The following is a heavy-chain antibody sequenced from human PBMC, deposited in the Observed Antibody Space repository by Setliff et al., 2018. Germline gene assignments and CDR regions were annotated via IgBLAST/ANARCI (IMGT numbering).Heavy chain of an antibody. CDR3: ARQPTGTYQWTFDS. Sequence: SETLSLTCSVSGGSISGSHYSWVWMRQPPGKRLEWIGSTYYNGTAYYNPSLKGRVTMSVDTSKSQFSLKLNSVTATDTAVYYCARQPTGTYQWTFDSWGQGTLVTVSS. CDR2: TYYNGTA. D-gene: IGHD1-26*01. V-gene: IGHV4-39*01. J-gene: IGHJ4*02. CDR1: GGSISGSHYS.